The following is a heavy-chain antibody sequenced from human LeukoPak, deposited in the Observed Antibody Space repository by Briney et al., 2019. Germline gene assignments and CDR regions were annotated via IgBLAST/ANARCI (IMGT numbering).Heavy chain of an antibody. CDR3: ASTGDYGGNFR. J-gene: IGHJ4*02. D-gene: IGHD4-23*01. V-gene: IGHV1-69*04. CDR1: GGTFSSYA. CDR2: IIPILGIA. Sequence: ASVKVSCKASGGTFSSYAISWVRQAPGQGLEWMGRIIPILGIANYAQKFQGRVTITADKSTSTAYMELSSLRSEDTAVYYCASTGDYGGNFRWGQGTLVTVSS.